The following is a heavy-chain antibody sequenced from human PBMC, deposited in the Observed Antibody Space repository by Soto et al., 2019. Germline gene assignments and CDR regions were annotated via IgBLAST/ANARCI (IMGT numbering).Heavy chain of an antibody. J-gene: IGHJ6*02. CDR3: AKGPPWTVGPLAMDV. D-gene: IGHD2-2*01. Sequence: EVQLLESGGGLVQPGGSLRLSCVASGFTFSTHAMSWLRQAPGKGLEWVSTFSGSGGNIYYAESVKGRLTISRDDSKNTLYLQMDSLRVEDTAVYYCAKGPPWTVGPLAMDVWGQGTTVTVSS. CDR2: FSGSGGNI. CDR1: GFTFSTHA. V-gene: IGHV3-23*01.